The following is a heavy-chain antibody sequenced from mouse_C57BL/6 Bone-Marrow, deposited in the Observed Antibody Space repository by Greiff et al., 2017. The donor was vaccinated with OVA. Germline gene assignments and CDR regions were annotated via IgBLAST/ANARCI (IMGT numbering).Heavy chain of an antibody. Sequence: QVQLQQPGAELVMPGASVKLSCKASGYTFTSYWMHWVKQRPGQGLEWIGEIDPSDSYTNYNQKFKGKSTLTVDISSSTAYMQLSSLTSEYSAVYYCARGFRVGSFDYWGQGTTLTVSS. D-gene: IGHD1-1*01. CDR1: GYTFTSYW. J-gene: IGHJ2*01. CDR3: ARGFRVGSFDY. CDR2: IDPSDSYT. V-gene: IGHV1-69*01.